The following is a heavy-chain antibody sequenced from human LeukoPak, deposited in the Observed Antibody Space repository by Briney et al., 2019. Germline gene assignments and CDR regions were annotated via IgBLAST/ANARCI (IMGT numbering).Heavy chain of an antibody. V-gene: IGHV4-4*07. CDR3: ARESPTYTYGSSGYYYYYIDV. Sequence: LSLTCTVSGGSISSYYWSWIRQPAGKGLEWIGRIYTSGSTNYNPSLKSRVTMSVDTSKNQFSLRLSSVTAADTAVYYCARESPTYTYGSSGYYYYYIDVWGKGTTVTVSS. CDR2: IYTSGST. D-gene: IGHD5-18*01. J-gene: IGHJ6*03. CDR1: GGSISSYY.